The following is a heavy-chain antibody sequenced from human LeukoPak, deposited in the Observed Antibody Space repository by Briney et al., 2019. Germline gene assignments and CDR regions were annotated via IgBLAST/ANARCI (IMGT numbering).Heavy chain of an antibody. CDR1: GYTFTSYG. J-gene: IGHJ4*02. CDR2: ISTYNGNT. Sequence: EASVKVSCKASGYTFTSYGIIWVRQAPGQGLEWMGWISTYNGNTNYAQKIQGRVTMTTDTSTSTAYMELRGLRSDDTAVYYCARDLPYSSSWESIDYWGQGTLVTVSS. CDR3: ARDLPYSSSWESIDY. D-gene: IGHD6-13*01. V-gene: IGHV1-18*01.